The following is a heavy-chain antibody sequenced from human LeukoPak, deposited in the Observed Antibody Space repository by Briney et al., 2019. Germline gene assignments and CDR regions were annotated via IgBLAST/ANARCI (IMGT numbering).Heavy chain of an antibody. Sequence: SDTLSLTCTVSGGSITSNSYHWGWLRQPPGTGLEWLGSLYCSGSTYYNPSLKSRVTISENTSKNQFSLKLSTVTGADTAVYYCARLRNYDNWTGQSKIKKYYYYYYMDVWVKGTTVTISS. V-gene: IGHV4-39*01. D-gene: IGHD3-9*01. CDR3: ARLRNYDNWTGQSKIKKYYYYYYMDV. CDR2: LYCSGST. J-gene: IGHJ6*03. CDR1: GGSITSNSYH.